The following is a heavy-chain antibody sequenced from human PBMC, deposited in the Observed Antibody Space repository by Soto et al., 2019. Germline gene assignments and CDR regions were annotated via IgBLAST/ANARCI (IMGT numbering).Heavy chain of an antibody. V-gene: IGHV3-74*01. D-gene: IGHD6-6*01. CDR3: ARGVSSSSGREDYYYGMDV. CDR1: GFTFISYW. CDR2: INSDGSST. J-gene: IGHJ6*02. Sequence: GGSLRLSCAASGFTFISYWMHWVRQAPGKGLVWVSRINSDGSSTSYADSVKGRFTISRDNAKNTLYLQMNSLRAEDTAVYYCARGVSSSSGREDYYYGMDVWGQGTTVTVSS.